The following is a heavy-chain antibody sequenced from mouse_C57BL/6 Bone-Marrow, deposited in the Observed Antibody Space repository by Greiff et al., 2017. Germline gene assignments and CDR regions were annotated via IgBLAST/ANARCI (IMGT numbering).Heavy chain of an antibody. CDR3: ARPYYSNYWYFDV. Sequence: VQLQEPGAELVKPGASVKMSCKASGYTFTSYWITWVKQRPGQGLEWIGDIFPGSGSTNYNEKFKSKATLTVDTSSSTAYMQLSSLTSEDSAVYSCARPYYSNYWYFDVWGTGPTVTVSS. J-gene: IGHJ1*03. CDR1: GYTFTSYW. V-gene: IGHV1-55*01. D-gene: IGHD2-5*01. CDR2: IFPGSGST.